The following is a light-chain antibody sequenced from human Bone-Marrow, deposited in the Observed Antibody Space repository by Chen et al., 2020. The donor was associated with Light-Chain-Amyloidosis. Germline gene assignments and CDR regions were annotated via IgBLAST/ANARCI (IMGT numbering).Light chain of an antibody. V-gene: IGKV3-20*01. CDR1: QFVSSSY. Sequence: EIVLTQSPGTLSLSPGEGATLSCMASQFVSSSYLAWFQQKPGQAPRLLIYGASRRATGIPDRFSGSGSGTDFTLTISRLEPEDFAVYYCQQYDSSPPWTLGQGTKVEIK. J-gene: IGKJ1*01. CDR3: QQYDSSPPWT. CDR2: GAS.